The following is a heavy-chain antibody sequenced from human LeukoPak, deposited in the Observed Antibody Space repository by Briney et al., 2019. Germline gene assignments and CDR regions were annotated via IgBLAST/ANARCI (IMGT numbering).Heavy chain of an antibody. J-gene: IGHJ4*02. V-gene: IGHV3-53*01. CDR1: GFTVSSNN. D-gene: IGHD6-13*01. CDR2: IFSGGTT. Sequence: GGSLRLSCAASGFTVSSNNMSWVRQAPGKGLEWVSVIFSGGTTYYADSVKGRFTISRHNSENTLYLQMNSLRAEDTAVYYCAKEGSIAAAGTRFGYWGQGTLVTVSS. CDR3: AKEGSIAAAGTRFGY.